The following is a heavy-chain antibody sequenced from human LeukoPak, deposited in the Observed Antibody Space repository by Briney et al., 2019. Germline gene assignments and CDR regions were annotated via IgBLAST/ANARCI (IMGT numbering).Heavy chain of an antibody. Sequence: PGGSLRLSCAASGFTFGDYAMHWVRQAPGKGLEWVSLISWDGSGTYYADSVKGRFTISRDNSRHSLYLQMNGLRTEDSALYYCAKDVSLRGYDTYGYYYDYWGQGTLVTVSS. V-gene: IGHV3-43D*03. CDR2: ISWDGSGT. CDR1: GFTFGDYA. CDR3: AKDVSLRGYDTYGYYYDY. J-gene: IGHJ4*02. D-gene: IGHD3-22*01.